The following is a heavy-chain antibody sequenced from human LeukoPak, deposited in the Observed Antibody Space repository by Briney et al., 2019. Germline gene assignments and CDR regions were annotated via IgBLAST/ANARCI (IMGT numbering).Heavy chain of an antibody. CDR3: ARMSGWSYYYYMDV. CDR2: ISYDGNNK. CDR1: GFTFSSYA. V-gene: IGHV3-30*04. D-gene: IGHD6-19*01. Sequence: GRSLRLSCAASGFTFSSYAMHWVRQAPGKGLEWVAIISYDGNNKYYADSVKGRFTISRDNAKNSLYLQMNSLRAEDTAVYYCARMSGWSYYYYMDVWGKGTTVTVSS. J-gene: IGHJ6*03.